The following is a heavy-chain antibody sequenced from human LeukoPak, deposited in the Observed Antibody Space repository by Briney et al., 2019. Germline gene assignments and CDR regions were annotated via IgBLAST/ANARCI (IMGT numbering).Heavy chain of an antibody. CDR3: ARQPALTHSHLDY. J-gene: IGHJ4*02. Sequence: SETLSLTCIVSGGSISTSAYYWGWIRQPPGEGLQWIGSIYYSGNTYYNSSLKSRVTISVDTFTSQFSLRLSSVTAADTAVYYCARQPALTHSHLDYWGQGTLVTVSS. CDR1: GGSISTSAYY. CDR2: IYYSGNT. V-gene: IGHV4-39*01.